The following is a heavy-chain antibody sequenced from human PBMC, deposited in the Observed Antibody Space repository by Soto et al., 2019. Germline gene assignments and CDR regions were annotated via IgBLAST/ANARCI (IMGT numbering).Heavy chain of an antibody. Sequence: SLRLSCAASGFTFDDYAMHWVRQVPGKGLEWVSGINWNSGSIGYGDSVKGRFAISRDNAKNSLHLQMNSLSAEDTAFYYCVKDESINWYSGHFRHWGQGTLVTVSS. V-gene: IGHV3-9*01. J-gene: IGHJ1*01. D-gene: IGHD6-13*01. CDR1: GFTFDDYA. CDR2: INWNSGSI. CDR3: VKDESINWYSGHFRH.